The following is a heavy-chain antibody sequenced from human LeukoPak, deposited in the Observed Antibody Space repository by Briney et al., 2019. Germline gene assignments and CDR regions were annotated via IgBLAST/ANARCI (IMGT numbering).Heavy chain of an antibody. CDR2: IYYSGST. Sequence: SETLSLTCTVSGYSISSGYYWGWIRQPPGKGLEWIGYIYYSGSTNYNPSLKSRVTISVDTSKNQFSLKLSSVTAADTAVYYCARHRDGPGEDYGMDVWGQGTTVTVSS. CDR3: ARHRDGPGEDYGMDV. CDR1: GYSISSGYY. J-gene: IGHJ6*02. D-gene: IGHD5-24*01. V-gene: IGHV4-38-2*02.